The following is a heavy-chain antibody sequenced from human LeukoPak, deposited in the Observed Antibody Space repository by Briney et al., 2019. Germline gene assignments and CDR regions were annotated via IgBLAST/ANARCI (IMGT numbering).Heavy chain of an antibody. CDR1: GFTFSPYT. CDR2: ISSTSGYM. Sequence: GGSLRLSCAASGFTFSPYTMNWVRQAPGKGLEWVSSISSTSGYMYYADSVKGRFTTSRDNAENSLYLQMNSLRAEDTAVYYCARARTYDSSGPYYYYYAMDVWGQGTTVTVSS. V-gene: IGHV3-21*01. D-gene: IGHD3-22*01. CDR3: ARARTYDSSGPYYYYYAMDV. J-gene: IGHJ6*02.